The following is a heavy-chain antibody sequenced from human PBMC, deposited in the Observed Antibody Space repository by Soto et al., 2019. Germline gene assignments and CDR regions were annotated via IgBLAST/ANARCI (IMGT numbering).Heavy chain of an antibody. V-gene: IGHV1-69*02. CDR1: GGTFSSYT. Sequence: GASVKVSCKASGGTFSSYTISWVRQAPGQGLEWMGRIIPILGIANYAQKFQGRVTITADKSTSTAYMELSSLRSEDTAVYYCASESYYGSGSYYHYYMDVWGKGTTVTSP. CDR2: IIPILGIA. CDR3: ASESYYGSGSYYHYYMDV. D-gene: IGHD3-10*01. J-gene: IGHJ6*03.